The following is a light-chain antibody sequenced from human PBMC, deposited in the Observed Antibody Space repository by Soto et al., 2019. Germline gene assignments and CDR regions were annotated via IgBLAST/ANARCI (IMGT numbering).Light chain of an antibody. J-gene: IGKJ1*01. V-gene: IGKV1-8*01. CDR2: AAS. CDR3: QQYYSYPQT. CDR1: QGISSY. Sequence: AIRMTQSPSSLSASTGDRVTITCLASQGISSYLAWYQQKPGKAPKLLIYAASTLQSGVPSRFSGSGSGTDFTRTISCLQSEDFATSYCQQYYSYPQTFGQGTKVDIK.